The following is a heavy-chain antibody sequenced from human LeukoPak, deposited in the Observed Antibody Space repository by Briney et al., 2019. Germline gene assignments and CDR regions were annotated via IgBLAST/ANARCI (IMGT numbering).Heavy chain of an antibody. V-gene: IGHV4-39*01. CDR3: ARHPAIITPWDY. CDR2: IYYSGST. J-gene: IGHJ4*02. Sequence: SETLSLTRTVSGGSISSSSYYWGWIRQPPGKGLEWIGSIYYSGSTYYNPSLKSRVTISVDTSKNKFSLKLSSVTAADTAVYYCARHPAIITPWDYWGQGTLVTVSS. CDR1: GGSISSSSYY. D-gene: IGHD3-22*01.